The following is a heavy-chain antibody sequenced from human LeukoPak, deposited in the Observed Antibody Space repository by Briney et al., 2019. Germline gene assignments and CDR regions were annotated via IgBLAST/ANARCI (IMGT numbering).Heavy chain of an antibody. CDR3: AKDGDYDILTGYSYFDY. CDR2: IRYDGSNK. D-gene: IGHD3-9*01. J-gene: IGHJ4*02. Sequence: GGSLRLSCAASGFTFSSYGMHWVRQAPGKGLEWVAFIRYDGSNKYYADSVKGRFTISRDNSKNTLYLQMNSLRAEDTAVYYCAKDGDYDILTGYSYFDYWGQGTLVTVSS. V-gene: IGHV3-30*02. CDR1: GFTFSSYG.